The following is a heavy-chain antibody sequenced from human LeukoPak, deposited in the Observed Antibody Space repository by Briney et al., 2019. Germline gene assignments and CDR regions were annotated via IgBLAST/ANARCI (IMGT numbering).Heavy chain of an antibody. D-gene: IGHD3-10*01. CDR3: AREYSRSLVAGWPPEL. V-gene: IGHV4-39*02. Sequence: SETLALTCSVSGGSIISSSYNWGWIRQSPGKGLEWIGSMYYRGTTYENSSLKSRLTLSIDTSNNHFSLKLASVTAADTAVYFCAREYSRSLVAGWPPELWGEGLLVTVSS. CDR1: GGSIISSSYN. J-gene: IGHJ4*02. CDR2: MYYRGTT.